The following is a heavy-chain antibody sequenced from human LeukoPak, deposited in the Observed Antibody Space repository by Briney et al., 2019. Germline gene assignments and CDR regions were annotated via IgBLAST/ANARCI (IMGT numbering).Heavy chain of an antibody. Sequence: ASVTVSCKASGYTFTSYGISWVRQAPGQGLEWMGWISAYNGNTNYAQKLQGRVTITTDTSTSTAYMELRSLRSDDTAVYYCARDADSSSWYGYPYYFDYWGQGTLVTVSS. CDR2: ISAYNGNT. CDR1: GYTFTSYG. V-gene: IGHV1-18*01. D-gene: IGHD6-13*01. J-gene: IGHJ4*02. CDR3: ARDADSSSWYGYPYYFDY.